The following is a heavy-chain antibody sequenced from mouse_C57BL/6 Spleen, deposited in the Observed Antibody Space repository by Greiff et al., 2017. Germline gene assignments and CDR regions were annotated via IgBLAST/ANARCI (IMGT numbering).Heavy chain of an antibody. CDR1: GFTFSDYG. D-gene: IGHD1-1*01. CDR2: ISSGSSTI. V-gene: IGHV5-17*01. J-gene: IGHJ2*01. Sequence: EVQLVESGGGLVKPGGSLTFSCAASGFTFSDYGMHWVRQAPEKGLEWVAYISSGSSTIYYADTVKGRFTISRDKAKNTLFLQMTSLRSEDTAMYYCARTGYYYGRSLYYFDYWGQGTTLTVSS. CDR3: ARTGYYYGRSLYYFDY.